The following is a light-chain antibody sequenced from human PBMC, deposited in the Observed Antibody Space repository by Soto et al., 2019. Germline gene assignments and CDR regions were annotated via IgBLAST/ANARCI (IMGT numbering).Light chain of an antibody. V-gene: IGLV1-47*01. Sequence: QSVLTQPPSASGTPGQRVTISCSGSSSNIGSNFVYWYRQFPGTTPTILIYKDSLRPSGLPDRFSGSKSGTSASLAIGGLPSDDEADYYCAAWDDNLSGLVFGGGTKLTVL. CDR1: SSNIGSNF. CDR2: KDS. J-gene: IGLJ2*01. CDR3: AAWDDNLSGLV.